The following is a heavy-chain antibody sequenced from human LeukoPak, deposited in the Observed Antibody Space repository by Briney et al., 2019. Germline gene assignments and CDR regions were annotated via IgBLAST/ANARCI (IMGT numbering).Heavy chain of an antibody. Sequence: PGGSLRLSCAASGFTFSSYSMNWVRQAPGKGLEGVSSISSSSSYIYYADSVKGRFTISRDNAKNSLYLQMNSLRAEDTAVYYCAREVAVAGKGDAFDIWGQGTMVTVSS. CDR3: AREVAVAGKGDAFDI. CDR1: GFTFSSYS. D-gene: IGHD6-19*01. CDR2: ISSSSSYI. J-gene: IGHJ3*02. V-gene: IGHV3-21*01.